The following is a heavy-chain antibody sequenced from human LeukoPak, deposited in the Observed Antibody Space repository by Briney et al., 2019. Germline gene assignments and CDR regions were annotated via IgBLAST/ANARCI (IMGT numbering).Heavy chain of an antibody. CDR2: IYYSGST. J-gene: IGHJ5*02. D-gene: IGHD3-10*01. Sequence: SETLSLTCTVSGGSISSYYWSWIRQPPGKGLEWIGYIYYSGSTNYNPSLKSRVTISVDTSKNQFSLKLSSVTVADTAVYYCARCGVTLRGTRFDPWGQGTLVTVSS. CDR3: ARCGVTLRGTRFDP. V-gene: IGHV4-59*01. CDR1: GGSISSYY.